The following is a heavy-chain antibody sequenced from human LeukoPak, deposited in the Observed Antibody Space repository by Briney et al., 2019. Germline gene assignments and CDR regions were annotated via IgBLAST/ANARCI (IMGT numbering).Heavy chain of an antibody. D-gene: IGHD3-22*01. CDR3: ARGSYDNSGYYYVFDY. CDR1: GGSISSYY. CDR2: IYYSGST. J-gene: IGHJ4*02. Sequence: PSETLSLTCTVSGGSISSYYWSWIRQPPGKGPEWIGYIYYSGSTNYNPSLKSRVTISVDTSKNQFSLKLSSVTAADTAVYYCARGSYDNSGYYYVFDYWGQGTLVTVSS. V-gene: IGHV4-59*01.